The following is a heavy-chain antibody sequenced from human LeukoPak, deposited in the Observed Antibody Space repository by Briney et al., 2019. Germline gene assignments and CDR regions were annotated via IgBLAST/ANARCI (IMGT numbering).Heavy chain of an antibody. V-gene: IGHV4-59*01. CDR1: GGSISRYY. Sequence: PSETLSLTCTVSGGSISRYYWSWIRQPPGKGLEWIEYIYSSGSTKYNPSLKSRVTISVDTSKNHFSLRLSSVTAADTAVYYCARVPTAAGTYYYDFHGLDVWGQGTTVTVSS. CDR3: ARVPTAAGTYYYDFHGLDV. D-gene: IGHD6-13*01. CDR2: IYSSGST. J-gene: IGHJ6*02.